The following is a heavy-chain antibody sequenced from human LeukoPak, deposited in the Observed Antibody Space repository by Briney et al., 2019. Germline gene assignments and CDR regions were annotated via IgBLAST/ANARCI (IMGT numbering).Heavy chain of an antibody. CDR2: MNPNSGNT. D-gene: IGHD6-6*01. J-gene: IGHJ4*01. CDR1: GYTFTSYD. V-gene: IGHV1-8*01. CDR3: ARGRFLYSSSSGYFDY. Sequence: ASVKVSRKASGYTFTSYDINWVRQATGQGLEWMGWMNPNSGNTGYAQKFQGRATMTRNTSISTAYMELSSLRSEDTAVYYCARGRFLYSSSSGYFDYWGHGTLVTASS.